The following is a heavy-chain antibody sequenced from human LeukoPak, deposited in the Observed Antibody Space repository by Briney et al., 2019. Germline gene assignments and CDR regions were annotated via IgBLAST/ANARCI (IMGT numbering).Heavy chain of an antibody. Sequence: PGGSLRLPCAASGFTFSSYGMSWVRQAPGEGLEWVSAISDSGSYTYYADSVKGRFTISRDNSKNMLYLQMNSLRAEDTAVYYCARDQEGYSYGFDYWGQGTLVTVSS. CDR2: ISDSGSYT. CDR3: ARDQEGYSYGFDY. J-gene: IGHJ4*02. CDR1: GFTFSSYG. D-gene: IGHD5-18*01. V-gene: IGHV3-23*01.